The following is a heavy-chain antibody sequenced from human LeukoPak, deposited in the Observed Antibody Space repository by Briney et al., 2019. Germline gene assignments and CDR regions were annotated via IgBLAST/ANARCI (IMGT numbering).Heavy chain of an antibody. CDR2: INPNSGGT. J-gene: IGHJ3*02. CDR3: ARDKGYQLLSRDAFDI. CDR1: GYTFTGYY. V-gene: IGHV1-2*02. D-gene: IGHD2-2*01. Sequence: ASVKVSCKASGYTFTGYYMHWVRQAPGQGLEWMGWINPNSGGTNYAQNFQGRVAMTRDTSISTAYMELSSLRSDDTAVYYCARDKGYQLLSRDAFDIWGQGTMVTVSS.